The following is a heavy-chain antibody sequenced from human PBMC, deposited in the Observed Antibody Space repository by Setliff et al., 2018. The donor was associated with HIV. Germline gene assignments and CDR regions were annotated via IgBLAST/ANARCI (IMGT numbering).Heavy chain of an antibody. J-gene: IGHJ3*02. Sequence: SETLSLTCTVSGGSISSSNYYWGCIRQPPGKGLEWIGSIYYSGSTNYNPSLKSRVSISVDTSKNQFSLKLSSVTAADTAVYYCASTASGWFDAFDIWGQGTMVTVSS. D-gene: IGHD6-19*01. V-gene: IGHV4-39*07. CDR3: ASTASGWFDAFDI. CDR2: IYYSGST. CDR1: GGSISSSNYY.